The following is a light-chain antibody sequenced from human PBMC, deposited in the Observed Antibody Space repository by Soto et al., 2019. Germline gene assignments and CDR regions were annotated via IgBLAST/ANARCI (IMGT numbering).Light chain of an antibody. Sequence: QSALTQPRSVSGSPGQSVTISCTGTSSDVGGYDFVSWYQQHPGKAPKLMIYDVTKRPSGVPDRFSGSKSGNTASLTISGLQAEDEADYYCCSYAGSYTLAFAGGTKLTVL. J-gene: IGLJ2*01. CDR1: SSDVGGYDF. CDR2: DVT. CDR3: CSYAGSYTLA. V-gene: IGLV2-11*01.